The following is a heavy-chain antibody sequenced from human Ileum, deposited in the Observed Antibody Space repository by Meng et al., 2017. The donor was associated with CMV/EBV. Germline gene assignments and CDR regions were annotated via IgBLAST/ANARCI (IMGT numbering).Heavy chain of an antibody. J-gene: IGHJ4*02. CDR3: ATNSEDY. Sequence: QVQWRQWGAGLSKPSETLSLTCSVYGGSFSDYYWIWIRQSPGKGLEWIGEVHHSGITNYNPSLKSRVTISVDTSKNQFFLKLTSVTAADTGLYYCATNSEDYWGQGTLVTVSS. CDR1: GGSFSDYY. V-gene: IGHV4-34*01. CDR2: VHHSGIT. D-gene: IGHD4-23*01.